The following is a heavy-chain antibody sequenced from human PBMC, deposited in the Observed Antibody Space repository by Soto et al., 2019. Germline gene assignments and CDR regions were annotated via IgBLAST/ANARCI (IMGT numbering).Heavy chain of an antibody. J-gene: IGHJ6*02. Sequence: ASVKVSCKASGYTFTSYGISWVRQAPGQGLEWMGWISAYNGNTNYAQKLQGRVTMTTDTSTSTAYMELRSLRSDDTAVYYCARTKRDSSGYYPQKYYYYYGMDFWGQGTTVTVSS. CDR3: ARTKRDSSGYYPQKYYYYYGMDF. CDR1: GYTFTSYG. CDR2: ISAYNGNT. D-gene: IGHD3-22*01. V-gene: IGHV1-18*01.